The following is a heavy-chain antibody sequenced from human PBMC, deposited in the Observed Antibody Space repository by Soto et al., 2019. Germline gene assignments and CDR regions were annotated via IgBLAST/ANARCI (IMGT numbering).Heavy chain of an antibody. D-gene: IGHD2-21*01. V-gene: IGHV4-39*01. CDR2: VYYTGFT. J-gene: IGHJ5*02. CDR1: GDSISSCYY. Sequence: QLQLQESGPGLVKPSETLSLTCTVSGDSISSCYYWGWVRQPPGKGLECIGAVYYTGFTYYNPSLQIRRTIALDTSKNQFSLRLSSATAADTAIYYCARLPVVVIALGYFDPWGPGTLVTVSS. CDR3: ARLPVVVIALGYFDP.